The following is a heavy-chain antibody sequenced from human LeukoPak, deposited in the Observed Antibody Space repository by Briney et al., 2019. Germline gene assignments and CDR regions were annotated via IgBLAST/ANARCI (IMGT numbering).Heavy chain of an antibody. J-gene: IGHJ4*02. CDR2: IRYDGSNQ. Sequence: GGSLRLPCAASGFIFSGYGMHWVRQVPGKGLEWVAYIRYDGSNQYYADSVKGRFTISRDNSKNTLYLQMNSLRAEDTAVYYCAKDSERDQYYYGPGSYYNFWGQGSLVTVSS. CDR3: AKDSERDQYYYGPGSYYNF. V-gene: IGHV3-30*02. D-gene: IGHD3-10*01. CDR1: GFIFSGYG.